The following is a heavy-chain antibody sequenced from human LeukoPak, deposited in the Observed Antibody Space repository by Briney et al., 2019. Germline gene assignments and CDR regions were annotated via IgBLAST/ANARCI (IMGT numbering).Heavy chain of an antibody. CDR2: IYYSGST. CDR3: AREAVAGTGIDH. D-gene: IGHD6-19*01. CDR1: GGSISSYY. Sequence: PSETLSCTCTVSGGSISSYYWSWIRQPPGKGLEWIGYIYYSGSTNYNPSLKSRVTISVDTSKNQFSLKLSSVTAADTAVYYCAREAVAGTGIDHWGQGTLVTVSS. J-gene: IGHJ4*02. V-gene: IGHV4-59*01.